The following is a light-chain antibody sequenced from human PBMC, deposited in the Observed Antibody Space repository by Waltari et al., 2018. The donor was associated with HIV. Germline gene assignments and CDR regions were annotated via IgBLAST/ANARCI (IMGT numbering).Light chain of an antibody. CDR2: ETT. Sequence: QSVLTQPPSVSAAPGQKVSISCSGSSSNIEDIYLSWYQQRTGTATKLLIFETTKRPPGIPDRCSGSKSGTSATLVITGLQTGDEADYYCGTWDRSLNTGIFGGGTKLTVL. CDR1: SSNIEDIY. J-gene: IGLJ2*01. CDR3: GTWDRSLNTGI. V-gene: IGLV1-51*02.